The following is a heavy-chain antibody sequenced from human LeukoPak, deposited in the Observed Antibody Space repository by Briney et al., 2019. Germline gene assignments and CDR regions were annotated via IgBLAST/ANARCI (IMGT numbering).Heavy chain of an antibody. J-gene: IGHJ4*02. CDR3: ARDHYGGNSEFNY. D-gene: IGHD4-23*01. Sequence: ASVKVPYKASGYTFHVHYKHWVRQAPGKALEGMGWINPNSGGTNYSQKFQGRVTMTRDTSISAAYMELSRLRSDDTAVYYCARDHYGGNSEFNYWGQGTLVTVSS. CDR2: INPNSGGT. V-gene: IGHV1-2*02. CDR1: GYTFHVHY.